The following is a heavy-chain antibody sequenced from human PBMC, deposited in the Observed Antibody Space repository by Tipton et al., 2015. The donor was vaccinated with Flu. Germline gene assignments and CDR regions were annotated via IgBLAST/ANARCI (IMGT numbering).Heavy chain of an antibody. J-gene: IGHJ6*03. CDR3: TTDREPGTAPTHYYQYMDV. CDR2: VKSKAHGETT. Sequence: ASGVSVNNVWMSWVRQTPGRGLEWVGRVKSKAHGETTDYAAPVKGRFIISRDNSKNAMFLQMSSLKVEDTGVYYCTTDREPGTAPTHYYQYMDVWGRGTTVTVSS. V-gene: IGHV3-15*01. D-gene: IGHD1-14*01. CDR1: GVSVNNVW.